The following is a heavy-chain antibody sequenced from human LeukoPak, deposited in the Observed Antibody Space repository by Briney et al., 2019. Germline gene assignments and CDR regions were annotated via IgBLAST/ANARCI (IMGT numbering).Heavy chain of an antibody. CDR2: ISGSGGST. D-gene: IGHD2-8*02. Sequence: PGGSLRLSCAASGFSFSSYAMSWVRQAPGKGLEWVSVISGSGGSTYYADSVKGRFTISRDNSKSTLSLQMNSLRADDTAIYYCATYRQVLLPFESWGQGTLVTVSS. J-gene: IGHJ4*02. CDR3: ATYRQVLLPFES. CDR1: GFSFSSYA. V-gene: IGHV3-23*01.